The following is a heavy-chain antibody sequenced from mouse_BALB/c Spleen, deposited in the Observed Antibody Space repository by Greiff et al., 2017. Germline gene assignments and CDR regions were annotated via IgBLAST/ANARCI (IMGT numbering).Heavy chain of an antibody. J-gene: IGHJ4*01. CDR2: ISSGGGST. D-gene: IGHD2-2*01. CDR3: ARRGLRLGDAMDY. CDR1: GFAFSSYD. V-gene: IGHV5-12-1*01. Sequence: EVKLMESGGGLVKPGGSLKLSCAASGFAFSSYDMSWVRQTPEKRLEWVAYISSGGGSTYYPDTVKGRFTISRDNAKNTLYLQMSSLKSEDTAMYYCARRGLRLGDAMDYWGQGTSVTVSS.